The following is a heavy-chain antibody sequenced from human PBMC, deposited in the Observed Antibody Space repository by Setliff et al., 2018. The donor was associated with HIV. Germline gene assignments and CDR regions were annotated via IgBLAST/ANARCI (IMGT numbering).Heavy chain of an antibody. D-gene: IGHD4-4*01. J-gene: IGHJ4*02. CDR3: VRDRMEYSVGYYFDS. CDR2: INQDGSEK. Sequence: GGSLRLSCATSTFTFDSFSMTWVRQAPGKGLEWVANINQDGSEKNYLDSVKGRFAISKDFAKNTVYLQINSLRVEDTALYYCVRDRMEYSVGYYFDSWGQGTLVTVSS. V-gene: IGHV3-7*03. CDR1: TFTFDSFS.